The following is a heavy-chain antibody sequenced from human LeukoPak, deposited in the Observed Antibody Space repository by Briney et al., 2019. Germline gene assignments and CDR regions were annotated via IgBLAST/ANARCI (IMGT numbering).Heavy chain of an antibody. CDR1: GYTFTGYY. D-gene: IGHD4-17*01. V-gene: IGHV1-18*04. CDR2: ISAYNGNT. Sequence: GASVKVSCKASGYTFTGYYMHWVRQAPGQGLEWMGWISAYNGNTNYAQKLQGRVTMTTDTSTSTAYMELRSLRSDDTAVYYCARLGGDYGLMDYYFDYWGQGTLVTVSS. CDR3: ARLGGDYGLMDYYFDY. J-gene: IGHJ4*02.